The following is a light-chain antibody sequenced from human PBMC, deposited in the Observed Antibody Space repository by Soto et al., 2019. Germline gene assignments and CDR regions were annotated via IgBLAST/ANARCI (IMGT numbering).Light chain of an antibody. CDR2: EVS. V-gene: IGLV2-14*01. CDR1: SSDIGRYNY. J-gene: IGLJ3*02. Sequence: QSVLTQPASVSGSPGQSITISCTGTSSDIGRYNYVSWYQQHPGKAPKVIIYEVSNRPSGVSNRFSGSKSGNTASLTISGLQAEDEADYYCNSYTNSSTRVFGGGTKLTVL. CDR3: NSYTNSSTRV.